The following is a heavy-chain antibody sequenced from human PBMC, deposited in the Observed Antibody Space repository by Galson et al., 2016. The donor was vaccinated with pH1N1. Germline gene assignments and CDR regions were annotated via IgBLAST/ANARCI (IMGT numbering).Heavy chain of an antibody. CDR3: ARFQYGDYVKFFDY. V-gene: IGHV2-70*01. CDR1: GFSLSSSGMC. J-gene: IGHJ4*02. Sequence: PALVKPTQTLTLTCTFSGFSLSSSGMCVSWIRQPPGKALEWLALIDWDDDKYYSTSLKTRPTISKDTSKNQVILTMTNMDPVYTATYYFARFQYGDYVKFFDYWGQGTLVTVSS. D-gene: IGHD4-17*01. CDR2: IDWDDDK.